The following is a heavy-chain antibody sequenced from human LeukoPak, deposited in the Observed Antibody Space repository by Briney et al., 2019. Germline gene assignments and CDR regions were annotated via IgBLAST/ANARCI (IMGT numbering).Heavy chain of an antibody. CDR2: ISYSGST. Sequence: SETLSLTCTVSGGSISSSSYYWGWIRQPPGKGLEWIGSISYSGSTYYNPSLKSRVTISVDTSENQFSLKLSSVTAADTAVYYCARHLVTGVQRGYFDYWGQGTLVTVSS. CDR1: GGSISSSSYY. D-gene: IGHD2-21*02. CDR3: ARHLVTGVQRGYFDY. J-gene: IGHJ4*02. V-gene: IGHV4-39*01.